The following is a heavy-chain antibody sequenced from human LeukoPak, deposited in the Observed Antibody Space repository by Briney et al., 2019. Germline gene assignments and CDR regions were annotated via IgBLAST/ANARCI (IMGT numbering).Heavy chain of an antibody. Sequence: QPGGSLRLSCEASGFTISNYWMHWVRQAPGKGLVWVSRIKSDGSSTTYADSVKGRFTISRDNAKNTLYLQMNSLRAEDTAVYYCAELGITMIGGVWGKGTTVTISS. CDR1: GFTISNYW. V-gene: IGHV3-74*01. D-gene: IGHD3-10*02. J-gene: IGHJ6*04. CDR3: AELGITMIGGV. CDR2: IKSDGSST.